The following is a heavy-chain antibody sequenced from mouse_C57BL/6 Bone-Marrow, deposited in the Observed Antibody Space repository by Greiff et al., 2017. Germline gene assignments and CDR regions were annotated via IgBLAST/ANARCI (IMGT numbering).Heavy chain of an antibody. CDR3: ARGGYPHYYAMDY. CDR2: ISSGSSTI. D-gene: IGHD2-2*01. V-gene: IGHV5-17*01. J-gene: IGHJ4*01. CDR1: GFTFSDYG. Sequence: EVKLVESGGGLVKPGGSLKLSCAASGFTFSDYGMHWVRQAPEKGLEWVAYISSGSSTIYYADTVKGRFTISRDNAKNTLFLQMTSLRSEDTAMYYCARGGYPHYYAMDYWGQRTSVTVSS.